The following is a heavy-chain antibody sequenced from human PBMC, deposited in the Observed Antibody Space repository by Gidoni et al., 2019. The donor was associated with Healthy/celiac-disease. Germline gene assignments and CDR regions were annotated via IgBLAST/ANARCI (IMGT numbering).Heavy chain of an antibody. CDR3: ARGPYDDYED. J-gene: IGHJ4*02. Sequence: EVQRVESGGGLVKPGGPQSLSWAASGFTFRSYSMTWVSQAPGKGLEWVSSISSSSSYIYYADSVKGRFTISRDNAKNSLYLQMNSLRAEDTAVYYCARGPYDDYEDWGQGTLVTVSS. CDR2: ISSSSSYI. V-gene: IGHV3-21*01. D-gene: IGHD4-17*01. CDR1: GFTFRSYS.